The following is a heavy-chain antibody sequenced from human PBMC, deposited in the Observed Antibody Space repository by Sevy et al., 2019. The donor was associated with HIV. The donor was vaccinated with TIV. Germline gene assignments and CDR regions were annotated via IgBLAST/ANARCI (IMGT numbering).Heavy chain of an antibody. D-gene: IGHD3-22*01. J-gene: IGHJ4*02. CDR2: IGWNSGSI. CDR3: AKDTGEDITMILN. CDR1: GFTFDDYA. Sequence: GGSLRLSCGASGFTFDDYAMHWVRQAPGKSLEWVSGIGWNSGSIGYADSVKGRFTISRDNAKNSLYLQMNSLRAEDTALYFCAKDTGEDITMILNWGQGTLVTVSS. V-gene: IGHV3-9*01.